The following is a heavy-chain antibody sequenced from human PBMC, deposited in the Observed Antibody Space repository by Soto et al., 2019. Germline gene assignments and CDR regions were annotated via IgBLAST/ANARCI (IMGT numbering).Heavy chain of an antibody. Sequence: QVQLVESGGGVVQPGRSLRLSCAASGFTFSSYGMHWVRQAPGKGLEWVAVIWYDGSNKYYADSVKGRFTISRDNSKNTLYLQMXXLRAEDTAVYYCARGGGGEQREYYDFWSGYYIVHYYYGMDVWGQGTTVTVSS. CDR1: GFTFSSYG. CDR2: IWYDGSNK. V-gene: IGHV3-33*01. CDR3: ARGGGGEQREYYDFWSGYYIVHYYYGMDV. J-gene: IGHJ6*02. D-gene: IGHD3-3*01.